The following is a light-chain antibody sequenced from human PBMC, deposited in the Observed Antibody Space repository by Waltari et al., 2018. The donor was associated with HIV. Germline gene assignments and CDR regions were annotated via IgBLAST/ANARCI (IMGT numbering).Light chain of an antibody. CDR1: AAVIGGSNS. Sequence: QSDLTQPASVSGSPGQSVTISCTGTAAVIGGSNSVSWYQHHPGKAPKLIIFHVRNRPTGISSRISGSKSRNTAALTISGLQTEDEADFYCSSYMDYGTLVFGGGTKLTVL. V-gene: IGLV2-14*03. CDR2: HVR. CDR3: SSYMDYGTLV. J-gene: IGLJ3*02.